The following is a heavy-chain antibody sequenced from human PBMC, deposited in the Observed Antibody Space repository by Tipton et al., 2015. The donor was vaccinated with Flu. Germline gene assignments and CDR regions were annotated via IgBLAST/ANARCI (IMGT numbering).Heavy chain of an antibody. CDR1: GGSFSGYY. V-gene: IGHV4-34*01. D-gene: IGHD2-15*01. Sequence: LSLTCAVYGGSFSGYYWSWIRQPPGKGLEWIGEINHSGSTNYNPSLKSRVTISVDTSKNQFSLKLSSVTAADTAVYYCARGLGYCSGGSCYSGSNPKLDYWGQGTLVTVSS. J-gene: IGHJ4*02. CDR2: INHSGST. CDR3: ARGLGYCSGGSCYSGSNPKLDY.